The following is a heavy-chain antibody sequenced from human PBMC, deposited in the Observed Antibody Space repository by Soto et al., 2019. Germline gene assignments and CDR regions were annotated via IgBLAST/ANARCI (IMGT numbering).Heavy chain of an antibody. D-gene: IGHD1-26*01. CDR1: GGTFSNYA. CDR3: ARGWETVGTTTPFAY. Sequence: ASVKFSCKASGGTFSNYAINRVRQAPGQGLEWMGGIIPLFGTPNYAQKFQGRVTFTAHKSTSTAYMELRSLRSDDTAVYYCARGWETVGTTTPFAYWGQGTLVTVSS. CDR2: IIPLFGTP. V-gene: IGHV1-69*06. J-gene: IGHJ4*02.